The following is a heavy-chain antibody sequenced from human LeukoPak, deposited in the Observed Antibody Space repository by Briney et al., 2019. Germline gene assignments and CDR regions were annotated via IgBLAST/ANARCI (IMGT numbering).Heavy chain of an antibody. V-gene: IGHV3-9*01. J-gene: IGHJ4*02. CDR1: GFTFSSYW. CDR2: ISWNSGSI. CDR3: AKAPSSWYGESYFDY. D-gene: IGHD6-13*01. Sequence: PGGSLRLSCAASGFTFSSYWMHWVRQAPGKGLEWVSGISWNSGSIGYADSVKGRFTISRDNAKNSLYLQMNSLRAEDTALYYCAKAPSSWYGESYFDYWGQGTLVTVSS.